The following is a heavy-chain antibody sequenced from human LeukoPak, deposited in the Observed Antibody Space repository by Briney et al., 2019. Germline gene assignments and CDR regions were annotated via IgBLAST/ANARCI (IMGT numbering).Heavy chain of an antibody. CDR3: VKDTGRGDF. J-gene: IGHJ4*02. CDR1: GFIFSNYG. CDR2: LHNDETEI. Sequence: GGSLRLSCAASGFIFSNYGMHWVRQAPGKGLEWVSFLHNDETEIYYADSVKGRFTISRDNSKNTLYLQMSSLRDEDTAVYYCVKDTGRGDFWGQGTQVNVSS. V-gene: IGHV3-30*02. D-gene: IGHD1-14*01.